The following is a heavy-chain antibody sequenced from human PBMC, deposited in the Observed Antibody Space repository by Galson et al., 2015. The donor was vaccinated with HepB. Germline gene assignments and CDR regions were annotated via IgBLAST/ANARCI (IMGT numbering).Heavy chain of an antibody. J-gene: IGHJ3*02. CDR2: ISSSSSYI. D-gene: IGHD3-22*01. CDR1: GFTFSSYS. CDR3: ARDLSVYDSSGSDAFDI. Sequence: SLRLSCAASGFTFSSYSMNWVRQAPGKGLEWVSSISSSSSYIYYADSVKGRFTISRDNAKNSLYLQMNSLRAEDTAVYYCARDLSVYDSSGSDAFDIWGQGTMVTVSS. V-gene: IGHV3-21*01.